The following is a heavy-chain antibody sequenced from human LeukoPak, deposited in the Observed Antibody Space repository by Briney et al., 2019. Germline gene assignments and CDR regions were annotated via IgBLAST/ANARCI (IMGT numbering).Heavy chain of an antibody. Sequence: SETLSLTCTVSGGSISSSSYYWGWIRQPPGKGLEWIGSIYYSGSTCYNPSLKSRVTISVDTSKNQFSLKLSSVTAADTAVYYCARHSSPWYSSSSAGYWGQGTLVTVSS. D-gene: IGHD6-6*01. CDR2: IYYSGST. V-gene: IGHV4-39*01. CDR1: GGSISSSSYY. CDR3: ARHSSPWYSSSSAGY. J-gene: IGHJ4*02.